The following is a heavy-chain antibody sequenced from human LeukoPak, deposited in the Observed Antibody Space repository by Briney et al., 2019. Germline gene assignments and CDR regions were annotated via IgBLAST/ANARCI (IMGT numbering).Heavy chain of an antibody. CDR3: ARNVYSSGSPAYGMDA. V-gene: IGHV3-21*01. Sequence: GSLRLSCAASGFTFSSYSMNWVRQAPGKGLEWVSFISSGSSYIYYADSVKGRFTISRDNAKNSLYLQMNSLRAEDTAVYYCARNVYSSGSPAYGMDACGQGTTVTVSS. CDR2: ISSGSSYI. CDR1: GFTFSSYS. D-gene: IGHD6-19*01. J-gene: IGHJ6*02.